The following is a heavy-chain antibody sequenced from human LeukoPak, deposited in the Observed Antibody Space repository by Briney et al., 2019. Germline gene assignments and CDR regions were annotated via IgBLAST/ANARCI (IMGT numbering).Heavy chain of an antibody. V-gene: IGHV3-23*01. CDR3: AKVPYYDSSGYYGY. CDR1: GFTFSSYA. D-gene: IGHD3-22*01. Sequence: GGSLRLSCAASGFTFSSYAMSWVRQAPGKGLEWVSAISGSGGSTYYADSAKGRFTISRDNSKNTLYLQMNSLRAEDTAVYYCAKVPYYDSSGYYGYWGQGTLVTVSS. J-gene: IGHJ4*02. CDR2: ISGSGGST.